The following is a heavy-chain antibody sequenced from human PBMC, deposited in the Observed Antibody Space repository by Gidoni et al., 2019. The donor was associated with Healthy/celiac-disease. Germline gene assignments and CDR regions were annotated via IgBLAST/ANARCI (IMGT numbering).Heavy chain of an antibody. CDR1: GGSFSGYY. Sequence: QVQLQQWGAGLLKPSETLSLTCAVYGGSFSGYYWSWIRQPPGKGLEWIGEINHSGSTNYNPSLKSRVTISVDTSKNQFSLKLSSVTAADTAVYYCARARVREWGGVVIHQYYYYGMDVWGQGTTVTVSS. V-gene: IGHV4-34*01. CDR3: ARARVREWGGVVIHQYYYYGMDV. CDR2: INHSGST. J-gene: IGHJ6*02. D-gene: IGHD3-3*01.